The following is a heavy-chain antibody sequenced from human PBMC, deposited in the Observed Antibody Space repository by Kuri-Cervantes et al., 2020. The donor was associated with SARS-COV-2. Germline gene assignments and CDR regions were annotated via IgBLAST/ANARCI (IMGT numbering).Heavy chain of an antibody. Sequence: SETLSLTCAVSGGSISSGGYSWSWIRQPPGKGLEWIGEINHSGSTNYNPSLKSRVTISVDTSKNQFSLKLGSVTAADTAVYYCARVRYYDTSDGYYYYYYMDVWGKGTTVTVSS. CDR2: INHSGST. J-gene: IGHJ6*03. CDR1: GGSISSGGYS. V-gene: IGHV4-30-2*01. CDR3: ARVRYYDTSDGYYYYYYMDV. D-gene: IGHD3-22*01.